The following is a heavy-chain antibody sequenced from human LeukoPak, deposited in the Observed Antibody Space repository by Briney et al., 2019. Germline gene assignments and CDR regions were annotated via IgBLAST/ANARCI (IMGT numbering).Heavy chain of an antibody. CDR2: MYYSGSI. Sequence: SETLSLTCTVPGGSISSSSYFWGWIRQPPGKGLEWIGSMYYSGSIYYNPSLKSRVTISVDTSKNHFSLKLSSVTAADTAVYYCARWGGFYYYYYMDVWGKGTTVTVSS. CDR3: ARWGGFYYYYYMDV. D-gene: IGHD3-16*01. J-gene: IGHJ6*03. CDR1: GGSISSSSYF. V-gene: IGHV4-39*02.